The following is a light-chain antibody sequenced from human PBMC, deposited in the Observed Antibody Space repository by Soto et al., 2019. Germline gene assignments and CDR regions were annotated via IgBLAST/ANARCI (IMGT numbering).Light chain of an antibody. Sequence: QSVLTQPASVSGSPGQSITISCTGTSSDVGGYNYVSWYQQHPGKAPKLMIYDVSNRPSGVSNRFSGFKSGNTASLTISGLQAEDEADYYCSSYTSSSTLLFGGGTQLTVL. V-gene: IGLV2-14*01. CDR1: SSDVGGYNY. J-gene: IGLJ2*01. CDR2: DVS. CDR3: SSYTSSSTLL.